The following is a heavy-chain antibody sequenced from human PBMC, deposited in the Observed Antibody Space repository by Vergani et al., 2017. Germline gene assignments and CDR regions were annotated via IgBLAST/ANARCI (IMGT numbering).Heavy chain of an antibody. D-gene: IGHD4-11*01. CDR1: GGSFTSYN. J-gene: IGHJ6*03. Sequence: QVQLQQWGGGLLKPSETLSLTCVVNGGSFTSYNWTWIRQSPGEGLEWVGDIDHTGRPDYNPSLKSRLTMSVDKSRNQFSLTLNPVTATDTAIYFCARVNTETNGHLYYYYYMDVWGQGTAVTVS. CDR2: IDHTGRP. V-gene: IGHV4-34*01. CDR3: ARVNTETNGHLYYYYYMDV.